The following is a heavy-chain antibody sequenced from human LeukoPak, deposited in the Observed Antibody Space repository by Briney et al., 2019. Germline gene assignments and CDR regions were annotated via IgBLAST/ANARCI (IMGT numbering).Heavy chain of an antibody. CDR2: IDPSDSYT. CDR1: GYSFTSYW. V-gene: IGHV5-10-1*01. J-gene: IGHJ5*02. CDR3: ARTYSSSWYWFDP. D-gene: IGHD6-13*01. Sequence: GESLKISCKGSGYSFTSYWISWVRQMPGKGLEWVGRIDPSDSYTNYSPSFQGHVTISADKSISTAYLQWSSLKASDTAMYYCARTYSSSWYWFDPWGQGTLVTVSS.